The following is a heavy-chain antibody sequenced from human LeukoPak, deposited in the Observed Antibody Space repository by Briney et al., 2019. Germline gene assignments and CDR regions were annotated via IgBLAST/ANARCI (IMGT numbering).Heavy chain of an antibody. V-gene: IGHV1-2*02. J-gene: IGHJ3*02. CDR1: GYTFTGYY. CDR3: ARDNSNWNFDAFDI. Sequence: ASVKVSCKASGYTFTGYYMHWVRQAPGQGLEWMGWINPNSGGTNYAQKFQGRVTMTRDTSISTAYMELSRLRSDDTAVYYCARDNSNWNFDAFDIWGQGTMVTVSS. CDR2: INPNSGGT. D-gene: IGHD1-1*01.